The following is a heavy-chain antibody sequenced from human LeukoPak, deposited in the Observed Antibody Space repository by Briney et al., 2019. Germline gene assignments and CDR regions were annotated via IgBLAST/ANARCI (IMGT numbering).Heavy chain of an antibody. CDR3: ARYDSGNSNDAFDI. V-gene: IGHV4-59*01. CDR1: GGSISSYY. D-gene: IGHD4-23*01. J-gene: IGHJ3*02. CDR2: IYNSGRT. Sequence: RSSKTLSLTCIVSGGSISSYYWSWIRQPPGKGLEWIGYIYNSGRTNYNPSLKSRVTISVDTSKNQFSLKLSSVTAADTAVYYCARYDSGNSNDAFDIWGQGTMVTVSS.